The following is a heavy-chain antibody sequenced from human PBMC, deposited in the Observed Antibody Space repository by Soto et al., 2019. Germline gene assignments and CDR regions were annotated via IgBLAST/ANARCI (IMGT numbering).Heavy chain of an antibody. V-gene: IGHV3-7*05. CDR1: GFTFSSYW. CDR2: IKQDGREQ. Sequence: GGSLRLSCAASGFTFSSYWMSWVRQAPGKGLQWVANIKQDGREQNYVDSVKGRFTISRDNAKNSLYLQMNNVRTEDTAVYYCARLPFPWGWFDPWGQGTLVTVSS. CDR3: ARLPFPWGWFDP. D-gene: IGHD3-16*01. J-gene: IGHJ5*02.